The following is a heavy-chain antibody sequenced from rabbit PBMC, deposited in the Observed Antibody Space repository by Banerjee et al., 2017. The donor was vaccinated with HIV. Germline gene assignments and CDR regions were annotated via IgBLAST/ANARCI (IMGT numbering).Heavy chain of an antibody. CDR3: ASGYADVYCNL. J-gene: IGHJ4*01. D-gene: IGHD6-1*01. CDR2: INSSSRNV. Sequence: QAKQEESGGDLVKPAGSLTITCTASGFSFSNTYVMCWDRQAPGKGLGWIDCINSSSRNVVYASWATGRFTISKTSSTTVTLQMTSLTAADTSTYCCASGYADVYCNLWGPGTLVTVS. V-gene: IGHV1S45*01. CDR1: GFSFSNTYV.